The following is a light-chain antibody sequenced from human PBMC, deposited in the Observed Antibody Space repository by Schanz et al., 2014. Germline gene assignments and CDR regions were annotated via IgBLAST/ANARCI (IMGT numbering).Light chain of an antibody. CDR2: GTS. CDR1: QSVGSN. Sequence: EIVLTQSPGTLSLSPGERATLSCRASQSVGSNLAWYRQKPGQAPRLLIYGTSNRASGIPERFSGSGSGRDFTLTISRLEPEDFAMYYCQQYGGSPPISFGQGTRLEIK. CDR3: QQYGGSPPIS. J-gene: IGKJ5*01. V-gene: IGKV3-20*01.